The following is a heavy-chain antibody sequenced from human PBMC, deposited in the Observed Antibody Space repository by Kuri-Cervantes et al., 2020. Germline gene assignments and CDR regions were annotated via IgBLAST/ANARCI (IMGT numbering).Heavy chain of an antibody. V-gene: IGHV3-33*08. CDR3: ARDREYYYYGMDV. CDR2: VWYDGSNK. Sequence: LSLTCAASGFTFSSYAMHWVRQAPGKGLEWVAVVWYDGSNKYYADFVKGRFTISRDNSKNTLYLQMNSLRVEDTAVYYCARDREYYYYGMDVWGQGTTVTVSS. J-gene: IGHJ6*02. D-gene: IGHD2/OR15-2a*01. CDR1: GFTFSSYA.